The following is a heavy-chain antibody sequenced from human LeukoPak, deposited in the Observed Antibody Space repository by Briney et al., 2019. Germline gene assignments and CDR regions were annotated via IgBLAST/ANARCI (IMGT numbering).Heavy chain of an antibody. Sequence: PSETLSLTCAVSGYSISSGYYWGWIRQPPGKGLEWTGSIYHSGSTYYNPSLKSRVTMSVDTSKNQFSLKLSSVTAADTAVYYCARFFLGYYYMDVWGKGTTVTVSS. J-gene: IGHJ6*03. D-gene: IGHD3-16*01. V-gene: IGHV4-38-2*01. CDR1: GYSISSGYY. CDR3: ARFFLGYYYMDV. CDR2: IYHSGST.